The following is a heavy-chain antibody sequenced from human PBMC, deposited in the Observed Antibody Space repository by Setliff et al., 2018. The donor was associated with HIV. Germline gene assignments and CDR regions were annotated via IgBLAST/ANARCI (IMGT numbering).Heavy chain of an antibody. D-gene: IGHD6-19*01. Sequence: PGGSLRLSCAPSGFAFGSYAMSWVRQAPGKGLEWVSVISGSGDSTFYADSLKGRFTISRDNSKNTLYLQMNSLRAEDTAVYYCAKGASGWSPDYWGQGTLVTVLL. J-gene: IGHJ4*02. CDR1: GFAFGSYA. V-gene: IGHV3-23*01. CDR2: ISGSGDST. CDR3: AKGASGWSPDY.